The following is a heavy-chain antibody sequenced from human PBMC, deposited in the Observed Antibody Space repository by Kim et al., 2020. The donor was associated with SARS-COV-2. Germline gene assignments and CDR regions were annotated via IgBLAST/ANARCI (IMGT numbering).Heavy chain of an antibody. V-gene: IGHV3-23*05. CDR3: AKDHPISGWPTFDS. D-gene: IGHD6-19*01. J-gene: IGHJ4*02. CDR2: VNNNNNP. Sequence: GGSLRLSCAASGFTFSRRAMSWVRQVPGKGLEWIASVNNNNNPYYAVSVKGRFTVSRVITKDTLYLQMNSLRADDTALYYCAKDHPISGWPTFDSWGQGPLVAVSS. CDR1: GFTFSRRA.